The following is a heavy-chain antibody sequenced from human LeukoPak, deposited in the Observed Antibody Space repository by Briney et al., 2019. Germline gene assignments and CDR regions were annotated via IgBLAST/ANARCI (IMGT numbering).Heavy chain of an antibody. CDR1: GFTFSSYA. D-gene: IGHD2-15*01. CDR3: AKQRSEVVVAATNY. J-gene: IGHJ4*02. CDR2: ISGSGGNT. V-gene: IGHV3-23*01. Sequence: GGSLRLSCAASGFTFSSYAMSWVRQAPGKGLEWVSAISGSGGNTYYADSVKGRITISRDNSQNTLYLQMNSLRAEDTAVYYCAKQRSEVVVAATNYWGQGTLVTVSS.